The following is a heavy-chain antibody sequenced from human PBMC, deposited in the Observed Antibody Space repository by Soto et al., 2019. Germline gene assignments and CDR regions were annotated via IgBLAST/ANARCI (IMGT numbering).Heavy chain of an antibody. Sequence: QVQLQESGPGLVKPSQTLSLTCTVSGGSISSGDYYWSWIRQPPGKGLEWIGYIYYSGSTYYNPYLKSRATISVDKYNNQFSLKLGSVTAADTAVYDCASESVTGGYYYYYYMDFWGQGTTVTVSS. CDR3: ASESVTGGYYYYYYMDF. J-gene: IGHJ6*02. V-gene: IGHV4-30-4*01. CDR2: IYYSGST. CDR1: GGSISSGDYY. D-gene: IGHD2-8*02.